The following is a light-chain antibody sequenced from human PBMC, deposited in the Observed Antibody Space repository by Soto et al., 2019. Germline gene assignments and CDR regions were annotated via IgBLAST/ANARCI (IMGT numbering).Light chain of an antibody. CDR1: QSVDSN. V-gene: IGKV3-15*01. J-gene: IGKJ1*01. CDR2: GAS. Sequence: EILMTQSPATLSVSPGERATLSCRASQSVDSNLAWYQQKPGQAPRLLIYGASTRATGISSRFSGSGSGTKFTLTISILQSEDFGVYDSQYYNKWCTFGQGTKV. CDR3: QYYNKWCT.